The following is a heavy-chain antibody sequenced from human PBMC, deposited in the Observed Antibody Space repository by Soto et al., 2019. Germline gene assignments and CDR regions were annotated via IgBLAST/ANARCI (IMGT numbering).Heavy chain of an antibody. Sequence: VQLQGSGPGLVKPSQTLSLTCTVSGASVNTGDHYWSYIRQPPGKGLEWLGYIFYSGDTYYNPSLQGRATLTLNPARNQFSPTPTSGTDGDKGVFFRVGTGTTDDFWGQGTLVTVSS. V-gene: IGHV4-30-4*01. D-gene: IGHD1-7*01. CDR2: IFYSGDT. CDR1: GASVNTGDHY. J-gene: IGHJ1*01. CDR3: VGTGTTDDF.